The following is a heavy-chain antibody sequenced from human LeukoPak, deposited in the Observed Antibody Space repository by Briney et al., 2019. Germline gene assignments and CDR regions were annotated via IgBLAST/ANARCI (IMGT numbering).Heavy chain of an antibody. CDR2: IYSGGDT. J-gene: IGHJ4*02. CDR3: ATGPISDAGLIDY. D-gene: IGHD3-10*01. V-gene: IGHV3-53*01. CDR1: AFTVSSNY. Sequence: GGSLRLSYAASAFTVSSNYMSWVRQAPGKGLEWVSVIYSGGDTYYADSVKGRFTISRDNSKNTLYLQMDSLRADDTAIYYCATGPISDAGLIDYWGQGTLVTVSS.